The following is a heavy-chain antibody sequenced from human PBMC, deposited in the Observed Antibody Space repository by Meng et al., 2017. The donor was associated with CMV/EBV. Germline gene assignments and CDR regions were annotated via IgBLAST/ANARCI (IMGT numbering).Heavy chain of an antibody. CDR1: GGSISSGDYY. V-gene: IGHV4-30-4*08. J-gene: IGHJ4*02. Sequence: VALLESGPGLVNPSPPLFLTSPASGGSISSGDYYWSWIRQPPGKGLEWIGNNYYSGSTYYNPSLKSRVTISVDTSKNQFSLKLSSVTAADTAVYYCAREGDNPFDYWGQGTLVTVSS. CDR3: AREGDNPFDY. CDR2: NYYSGST. D-gene: IGHD2-21*02.